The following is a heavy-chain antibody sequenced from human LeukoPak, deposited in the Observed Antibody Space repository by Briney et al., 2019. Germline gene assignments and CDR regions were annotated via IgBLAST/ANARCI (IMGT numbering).Heavy chain of an antibody. J-gene: IGHJ2*01. V-gene: IGHV1-58*02. CDR3: AADPGTMVRGVNPPHWYFDL. Sequence: GASVKVSCKASGYTFTSSAMQWVRQARGQRLEWIGWIVVGSGNTNYAQKFQERVTITRDMSTSTAYMELSSLRSEDTAVYYCAADPGTMVRGVNPPHWYFDLWGRGTLVTVSS. CDR2: IVVGSGNT. D-gene: IGHD3-10*01. CDR1: GYTFTSSA.